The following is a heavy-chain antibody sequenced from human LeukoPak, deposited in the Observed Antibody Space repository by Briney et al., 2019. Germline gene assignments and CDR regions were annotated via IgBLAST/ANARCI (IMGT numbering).Heavy chain of an antibody. CDR3: ARDDEQLTHDY. D-gene: IGHD6-6*01. CDR1: GFTFSSYS. Sequence: GGSLRLSCAASGFTFSSYSMNWVRQAPGKGLEWVSHITASGTAMFYADSVKGRFTISRDNSKNTLYLQMNSLRAEDTAVYYCARDDEQLTHDYWGQGTLVTVSS. V-gene: IGHV3-48*01. CDR2: ITASGTAM. J-gene: IGHJ4*02.